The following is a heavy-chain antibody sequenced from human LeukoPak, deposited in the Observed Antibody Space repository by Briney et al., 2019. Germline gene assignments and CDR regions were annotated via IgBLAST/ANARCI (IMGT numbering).Heavy chain of an antibody. J-gene: IGHJ3*02. V-gene: IGHV3-66*02. D-gene: IGHD4-17*01. Sequence: PGGSLRLSCAASGFTLSSNYMSWVRQAPGKGLELVSVIYSGGSTYYADSVKGRFTISRDNSKNTLYLQMNSLRAEDTAVYYSSRYGPSLDAFDIWGQGTMVTVSS. CDR2: IYSGGST. CDR1: GFTLSSNY. CDR3: SRYGPSLDAFDI.